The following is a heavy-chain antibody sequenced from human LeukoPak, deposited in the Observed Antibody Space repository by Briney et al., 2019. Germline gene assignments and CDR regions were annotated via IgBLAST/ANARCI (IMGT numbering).Heavy chain of an antibody. J-gene: IGHJ5*02. V-gene: IGHV4-4*07. D-gene: IGHD1-14*01. CDR3: ARDLYPITFFDA. CDR1: GGSISSYY. CDR2: IYTSGST. Sequence: PSETLSLTCTVSGGSISSYYWSWIRQPAGKGLEWIGVIYTSGSTSYNPSLKSRVTISADTSQNQFSLKVNSVTAADTAVYYCARDLYPITFFDAWGQGSLVTVSS.